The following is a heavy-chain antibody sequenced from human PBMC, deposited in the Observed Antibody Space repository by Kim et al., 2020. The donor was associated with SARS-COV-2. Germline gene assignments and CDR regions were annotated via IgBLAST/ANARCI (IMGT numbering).Heavy chain of an antibody. J-gene: IGHJ4*02. Sequence: VKSRITINPDTSKNQFSLQLNSVTPEDTAVYYCAREDGDIVVVPAASFDYWGQGTLVTVSS. CDR3: AREDGDIVVVPAASFDY. V-gene: IGHV6-1*01. D-gene: IGHD2-2*01.